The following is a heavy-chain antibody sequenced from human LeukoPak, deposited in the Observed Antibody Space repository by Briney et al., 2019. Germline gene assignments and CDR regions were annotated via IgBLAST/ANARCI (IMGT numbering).Heavy chain of an antibody. J-gene: IGHJ3*02. CDR3: ARLRKLTVTTSPTDAFDI. Sequence: NSSETLSLTCTVSSGSINSNGYYWGCIRQPPGKGLEWIGTIYYSGSTYYNPSLKSRVTISVDTSKNQFSLKLSSVTAADTAVYYCARLRKLTVTTSPTDAFDIWGQGTMVTVSS. V-gene: IGHV4-39*01. CDR1: SGSINSNGYY. CDR2: IYYSGST. D-gene: IGHD4-17*01.